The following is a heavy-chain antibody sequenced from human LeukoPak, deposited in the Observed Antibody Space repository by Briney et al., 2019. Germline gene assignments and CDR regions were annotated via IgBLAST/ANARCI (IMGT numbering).Heavy chain of an antibody. CDR2: INHRGST. CDR3: ARRKGIAAQHAPRRVRFNWFDP. CDR1: GGSFSGYY. Sequence: SETLSLTCAVYGGSFSGYYWSWIRQPPGKGLEWIGEINHRGSTNYNPSLKSRVTISVDTSKNQFSLKLSSVTAADTAVYYCARRKGIAAQHAPRRVRFNWFDPWGQGTLVTVCS. J-gene: IGHJ5*02. D-gene: IGHD6-6*01. V-gene: IGHV4-34*01.